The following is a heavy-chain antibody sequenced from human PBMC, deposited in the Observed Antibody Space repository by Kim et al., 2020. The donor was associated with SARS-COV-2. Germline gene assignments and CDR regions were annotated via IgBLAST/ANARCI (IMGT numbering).Heavy chain of an antibody. J-gene: IGHJ4*02. CDR3: ARVDLWSSSWYLYLSVGAKTFDY. CDR2: IKQDGSEK. V-gene: IGHV3-7*03. CDR1: GFTFSSYW. Sequence: GGSLRLSCAASGFTFSSYWMSWVRQAPGKGLEWVANIKQDGSEKYYVDSVKGRFTISRDNAKNSLYLQMNSLRAEDTAVYYCARVDLWSSSWYLYLSVGAKTFDYWGQGTLVTVSS. D-gene: IGHD6-13*01.